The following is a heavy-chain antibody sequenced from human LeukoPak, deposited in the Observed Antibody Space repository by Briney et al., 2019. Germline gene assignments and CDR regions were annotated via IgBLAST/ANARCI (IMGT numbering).Heavy chain of an antibody. V-gene: IGHV1-69*13. CDR3: ARDPSTRYSSSWPPYYYYGMDV. CDR1: GDTFSSYA. D-gene: IGHD6-13*01. CDR2: IIPIFGTA. Sequence: SVKVSCKASGDTFSSYAISWVRQAPGQGLEWMGGIIPIFGTANYAQKFQGRVTITADESTSTAYMELSSLRSEDTAVYYCARDPSTRYSSSWPPYYYYGMDVWGQGTTVTVSS. J-gene: IGHJ6*02.